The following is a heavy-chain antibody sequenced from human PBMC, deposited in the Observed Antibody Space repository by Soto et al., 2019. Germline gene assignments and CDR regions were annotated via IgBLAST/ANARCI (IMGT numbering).Heavy chain of an antibody. Sequence: GESRTISGKGSGYSLTSRFSNYWTGWVLQMPGKGLEWLGIICPGASDTKYHPSFQGPITISADKSTSTAYLQWSSLKASDPAMYSCMARLFDAVGVLELFHQWGQGTLVTVSS. V-gene: IGHV5-51*01. CDR1: GYSLTSRFSNYW. CDR3: MARLFDAVGVLELFHQ. D-gene: IGHD3-10*01. CDR2: ICPGASDT. J-gene: IGHJ1*01.